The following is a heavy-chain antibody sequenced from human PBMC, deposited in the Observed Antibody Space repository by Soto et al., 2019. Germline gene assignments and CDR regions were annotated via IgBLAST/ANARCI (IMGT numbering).Heavy chain of an antibody. CDR1: GYTFSDYY. CDR2: INPNSGGT. Sequence: ASLKVSCKASGYTFSDYYIHWVRQAPGQGLEWMGWINPNSGGTKYAPKFQGGVTMTRDTSITTAYMELSRLRSGDTAVYYCAREPATAKPEGVDFWGQGTLVTVSS. CDR3: AREPATAKPEGVDF. D-gene: IGHD1-1*01. J-gene: IGHJ4*02. V-gene: IGHV1-2*02.